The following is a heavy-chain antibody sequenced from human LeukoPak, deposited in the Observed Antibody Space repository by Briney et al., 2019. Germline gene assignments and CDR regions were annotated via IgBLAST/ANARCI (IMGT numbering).Heavy chain of an antibody. V-gene: IGHV3-30-3*01. CDR1: GFTFSSYA. J-gene: IGHJ4*02. CDR3: AKGAPPPTTLFDY. D-gene: IGHD1-14*01. CDR2: ISYDGSNK. Sequence: PGGSLRLSCAASGFTFSSYAMHWVRQAPGKGLEWVAVISYDGSNKYYADSVKGRFTISRDNSKNTLYLQMNSLRAEDTAVYYCAKGAPPPTTLFDYWGQGTLVTVSS.